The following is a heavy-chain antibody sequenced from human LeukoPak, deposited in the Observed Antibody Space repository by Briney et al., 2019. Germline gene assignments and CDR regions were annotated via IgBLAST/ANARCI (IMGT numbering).Heavy chain of an antibody. Sequence: GGSLTPSCAASGYTFCDFSVNWVRQAPGKGLDWVSSISVRSNYRYYADSVRGRFTISRDDARDSLFLQMNSLRAEDTAVYFCVRLRRNNDRSGYYYYYDYWGQGTLVTVSS. V-gene: IGHV3-21*01. J-gene: IGHJ4*02. CDR3: VRLRRNNDRSGYYYYYDY. D-gene: IGHD3-22*01. CDR2: ISVRSNYR. CDR1: GYTFCDFS.